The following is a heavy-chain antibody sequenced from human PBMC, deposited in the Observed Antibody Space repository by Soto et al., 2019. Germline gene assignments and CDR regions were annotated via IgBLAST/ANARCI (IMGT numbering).Heavy chain of an antibody. Sequence: GSVKVSCKASGYTFTSYYMLWVRQAPGQELEWMGIINPSGGSTSYAQKYQGRVTMTRDTSKSTVYMELSSLRSEDTAVYYCARDPLKAVHQLVSTDRRLVGLNYYYGMDVWGQGTTVTVSS. V-gene: IGHV1-46*01. CDR2: INPSGGST. CDR1: GYTFTSYY. CDR3: ARDPLKAVHQLVSTDRRLVGLNYYYGMDV. D-gene: IGHD6-13*01. J-gene: IGHJ6*02.